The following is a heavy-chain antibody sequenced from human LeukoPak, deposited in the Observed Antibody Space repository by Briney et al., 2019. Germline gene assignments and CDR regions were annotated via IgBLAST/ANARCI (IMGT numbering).Heavy chain of an antibody. J-gene: IGHJ3*02. D-gene: IGHD3-16*02. Sequence: SETLSLTCTVSGGSNSSYYWSWIRQPAGKGLEWIGSIYYSGSAYYNPSLKSRVTISVDTSKNQFSLKLSSVTAADTAVYYCARHGVMITFGGVIAEDDAFDIWGQGTMVTVSS. CDR3: ARHGVMITFGGVIAEDDAFDI. CDR2: IYYSGSA. V-gene: IGHV4-59*05. CDR1: GGSNSSYY.